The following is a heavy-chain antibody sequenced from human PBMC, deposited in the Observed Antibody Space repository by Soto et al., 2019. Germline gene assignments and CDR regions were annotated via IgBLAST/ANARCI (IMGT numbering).Heavy chain of an antibody. CDR2: TTGDGTKS. CDR1: GFSFSPYF. V-gene: IGHV3-74*01. J-gene: IGHJ6*02. Sequence: EVQLVESGGGLVQPGGSLRLSCAASGFSFSPYFMAWVRQAPGKGPVLVAHTTGDGTKSNHADSVRGRFTISRDNAKNTLYLQMNSLGDEDTAIYYCVRENWYRVDVWGQGTTVTVSS. CDR3: VRENWYRVDV. D-gene: IGHD1-26*01.